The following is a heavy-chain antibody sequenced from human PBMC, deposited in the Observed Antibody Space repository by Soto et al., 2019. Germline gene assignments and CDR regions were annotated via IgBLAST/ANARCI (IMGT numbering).Heavy chain of an antibody. CDR3: AKIEGLGESHGAFDI. J-gene: IGHJ3*02. CDR1: GFTFDDYA. D-gene: IGHD3-16*01. CDR2: ISWSSGSI. V-gene: IGHV3-9*01. Sequence: GGSLRLSCAASGFTFDDYAMHWVRQAPGKGLEWVSGISWSSGSINYADSVKGRFTISRDNAKNFLYLQMNSLRAEDTALYYCAKIEGLGESHGAFDIWGQGTMVTVSS.